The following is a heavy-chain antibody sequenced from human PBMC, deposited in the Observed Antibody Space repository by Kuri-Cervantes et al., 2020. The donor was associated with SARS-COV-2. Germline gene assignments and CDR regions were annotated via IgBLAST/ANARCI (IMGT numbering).Heavy chain of an antibody. D-gene: IGHD5-18*01. CDR2: IYYSGST. J-gene: IGHJ5*02. CDR3: ARLGGYRSGYNWFDP. V-gene: IGHV4-39*07. Sequence: SETLSLTFTVSGGSISSSSYYWGWIRQPPGKGLEWIGSIYYSGSTYYNPSLKSRVTISVDPSKAQFSLNLISVTAADTAVYYCARLGGYRSGYNWFDPWGQGTLVTVSS. CDR1: GGSISSSSYY.